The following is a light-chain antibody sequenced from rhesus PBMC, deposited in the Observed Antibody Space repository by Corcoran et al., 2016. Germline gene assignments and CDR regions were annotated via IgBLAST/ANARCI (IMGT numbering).Light chain of an antibody. CDR1: QGISRY. V-gene: IGKV1-25*02. Sequence: DIQMTQSPSSLSVSVGDRVTITCRASQGISRYLAWYQQKPRKPPKLLISAASTLQSGVPSRFSGSGSGTDFTLTISSLQPEDFASYYCQQHHSFPPSFGQGTKVEIK. J-gene: IGKJ2*01. CDR3: QQHHSFPPS. CDR2: AAS.